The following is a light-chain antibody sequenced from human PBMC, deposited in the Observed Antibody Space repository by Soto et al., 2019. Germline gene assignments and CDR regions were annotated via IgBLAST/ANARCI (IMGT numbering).Light chain of an antibody. V-gene: IGKV1-39*01. CDR3: QQSYSTPLT. J-gene: IGKJ4*01. CDR2: AAS. Sequence: DIQMTQSPSSLSASVGDRVTITCRASQSISNALSWYQQKPGKAPKLLIYAASSLQSGVPSRFSGSGSGTDFTLTISSPHPEDFATYSCQQSYSTPLTFGGGTKVEIK. CDR1: QSISNA.